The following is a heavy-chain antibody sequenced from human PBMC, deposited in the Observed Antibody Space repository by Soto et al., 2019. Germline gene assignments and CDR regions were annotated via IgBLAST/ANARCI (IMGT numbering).Heavy chain of an antibody. Sequence: QVQLVQSGAEVKKPGSSVKVSCKASGGTFSSYAISWVRQAPGQGLEWMGGIIPIFGTANYAQKFQGRVTITAHETASTDYMELSGLRSEDTAVYYCARDVLGTHRAAAAMNWFDPWGQGTLVTVSS. V-gene: IGHV1-69*12. CDR1: GGTFSSYA. J-gene: IGHJ5*02. D-gene: IGHD6-13*01. CDR2: IIPIFGTA. CDR3: ARDVLGTHRAAAAMNWFDP.